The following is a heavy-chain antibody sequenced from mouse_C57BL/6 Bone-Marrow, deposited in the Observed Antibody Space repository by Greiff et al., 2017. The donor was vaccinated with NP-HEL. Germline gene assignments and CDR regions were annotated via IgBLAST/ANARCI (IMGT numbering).Heavy chain of an antibody. J-gene: IGHJ2*01. CDR3: ASPLFFTTPRYDFDY. V-gene: IGHV1-82*01. CDR2: LYPGDGDT. Sequence: QVQLQQSGPELVKPGASVKISCKASGYAFSSSWMNWVKQRPGKGLEWIGRLYPGDGDTNYNGKFKGKATLTADKSSSTAYMQLSSLTSEDSAVYFCASPLFFTTPRYDFDYWGQGTTLTVSS. D-gene: IGHD1-2*01. CDR1: GYAFSSSW.